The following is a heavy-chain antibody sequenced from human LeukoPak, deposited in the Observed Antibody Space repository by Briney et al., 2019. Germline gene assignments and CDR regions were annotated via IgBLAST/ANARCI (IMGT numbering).Heavy chain of an antibody. V-gene: IGHV3-30*18. Sequence: GRSLRLSCAASGFTFSSYGMHWVRQAPGKGLEWVAVISHDGSDSHYADSVKGRFTISRDNSKNTVYLRMSSLRPEDTAVYFCAKELYFGSGSYPDYWGQGTLVRVSS. CDR1: GFTFSSYG. CDR2: ISHDGSDS. D-gene: IGHD3-10*01. J-gene: IGHJ4*02. CDR3: AKELYFGSGSYPDY.